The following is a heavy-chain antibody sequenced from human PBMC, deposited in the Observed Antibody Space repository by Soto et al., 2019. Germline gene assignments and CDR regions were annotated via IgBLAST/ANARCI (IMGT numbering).Heavy chain of an antibody. CDR2: IKSKTDGGRT. Sequence: SLRLSCAASRFTFSNTWMRWVRQAPGKGLEWARRIKSKTDGGRTHYDAPLKGRITLSRAESKNTLHHQINSLKNEDTPVYYCTTALPSYYDILAGSLSPFDFWGQGTLVTVSS. D-gene: IGHD3-9*01. J-gene: IGHJ4*02. CDR1: RFTFSNTW. CDR3: TTALPSYYDILAGSLSPFDF. V-gene: IGHV3-15*01.